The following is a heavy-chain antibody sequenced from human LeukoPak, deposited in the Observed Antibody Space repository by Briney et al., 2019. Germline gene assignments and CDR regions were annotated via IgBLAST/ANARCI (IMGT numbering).Heavy chain of an antibody. CDR2: INPSGGST. V-gene: IGHV1-46*01. CDR1: GYTFTSYY. Sequence: ASVKVSCKASGYTFTSYYMHWVRQAPGQGLEWMGIINPSGGSTSYAQKFQGRVTMTRDTSTSTVCMELSSLRSEDTAVYYCARSYDSSGYYYFNLDYWGQGTLVTVSS. CDR3: ARSYDSSGYYYFNLDY. J-gene: IGHJ4*02. D-gene: IGHD3-22*01.